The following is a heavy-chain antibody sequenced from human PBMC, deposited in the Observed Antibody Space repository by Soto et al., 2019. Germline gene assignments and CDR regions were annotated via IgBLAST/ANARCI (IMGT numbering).Heavy chain of an antibody. V-gene: IGHV4-30-4*01. Sequence: QVQLQESGPGLVKPSQTLSLTCTVSGGSIRSGDYYWSWIRQPPGKGLEWIGYIYYSGITYYNPSLRSPVTISVDTSKNQFSLKLTSVTAADTAVYYCARVSGSYCEFDYWGQGTLVTVSS. J-gene: IGHJ4*02. CDR3: ARVSGSYCEFDY. CDR1: GGSIRSGDYY. CDR2: IYYSGIT. D-gene: IGHD1-26*01.